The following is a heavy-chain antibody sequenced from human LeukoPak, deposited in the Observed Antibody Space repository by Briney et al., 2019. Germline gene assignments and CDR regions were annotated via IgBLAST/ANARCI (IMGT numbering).Heavy chain of an antibody. D-gene: IGHD6-6*01. V-gene: IGHV3-21*01. CDR2: ISSSSSYI. CDR3: ARDKERIAARSPLGY. CDR1: GFTFSSYS. Sequence: GGSLRLSCAASGFTFSSYSKNWVSQAPGKGLEWVSSISSSSSYIYYADSVKGRFTISRDNAKNSLYLQMNSLRAEDTAVYYCARDKERIAARSPLGYWGQGTLVTVSS. J-gene: IGHJ4*02.